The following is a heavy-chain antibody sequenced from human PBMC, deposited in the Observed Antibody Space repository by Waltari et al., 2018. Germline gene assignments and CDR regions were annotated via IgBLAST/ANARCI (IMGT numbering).Heavy chain of an antibody. CDR1: GGSISSGSYY. CDR2: IYTSGST. CDR3: ARDDPDSSGWYPLFDY. J-gene: IGHJ4*02. V-gene: IGHV4-61*02. D-gene: IGHD6-19*01. Sequence: QVQLQESGPGLVKPSQTLSLTCTVSGGSISSGSYYWRWIRQPAGKGLEWIGRIYTSGSTNYNPSLKSRVTISVDTSKNQFSLKLSSVTAADTAVYYCARDDPDSSGWYPLFDYWGQGTLVTVSS.